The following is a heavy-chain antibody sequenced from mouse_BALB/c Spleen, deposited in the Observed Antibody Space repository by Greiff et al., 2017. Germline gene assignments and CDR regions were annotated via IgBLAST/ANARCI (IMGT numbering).Heavy chain of an antibody. V-gene: IGHV2-6-2*01. Sequence: QVQLQQSGPDLVAPSQSLSITCTVSGFSLTSYGVHWVRQPPGKGLEWLVVIWSDGSTTYNSALKSRLSISKDNSKSQVFLKMNSLQTDDTAMYYCARHGVPLPYYYGSSFPYAMDYWGQGTSVTVSS. CDR1: GFSLTSYG. CDR3: ARHGVPLPYYYGSSFPYAMDY. D-gene: IGHD1-1*01. CDR2: IWSDGST. J-gene: IGHJ4*01.